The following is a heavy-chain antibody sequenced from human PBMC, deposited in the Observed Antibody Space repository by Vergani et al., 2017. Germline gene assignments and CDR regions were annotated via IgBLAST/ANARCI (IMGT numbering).Heavy chain of an antibody. V-gene: IGHV1-69-2*01. J-gene: IGHJ6*02. Sequence: EVQLVQSGAEVKKPGATMNISCKVSGYTFSDHYMHWVKRAPGKGREWMGLVDPEDGETIYAEKFKGRVTIASDTSTDTAHLELSSLRSEDTAVYYCATPQTVTTGGMEVWGQGTTVIVSS. CDR1: GYTFSDHY. CDR2: VDPEDGET. CDR3: ATPQTVTTGGMEV. D-gene: IGHD4-17*01.